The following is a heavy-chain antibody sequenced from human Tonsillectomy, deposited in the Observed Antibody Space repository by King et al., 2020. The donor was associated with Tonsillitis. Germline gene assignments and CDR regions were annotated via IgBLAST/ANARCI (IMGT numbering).Heavy chain of an antibody. Sequence: QLQESGPGLVKPSETLSLTFTVSGGSISSSSDYWGWIRQPPGKGLEWIGSIYYSGSTYYNPSLKSRVTISVDTSKNQFSLKLSSVTAADTAVYYCARTQYTWFDPWGQGTLVTVSS. CDR2: IYYSGST. V-gene: IGHV4-39*07. J-gene: IGHJ5*02. CDR3: ARTQYTWFDP. CDR1: GGSISSSSDY.